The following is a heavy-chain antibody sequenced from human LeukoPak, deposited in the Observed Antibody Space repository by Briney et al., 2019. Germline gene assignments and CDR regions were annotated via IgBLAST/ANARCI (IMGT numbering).Heavy chain of an antibody. V-gene: IGHV4-39*07. CDR2: IYHSGST. CDR3: ARASTLYDFLDY. D-gene: IGHD3-3*01. Sequence: SQTLSLTCTVSGGSISSGSYYWGWIRQPPGKGLEWIGSIYHSGSTYYNPSLKSRVTISVDTSKNQFSLKLSSVTAADTAVYYCARASTLYDFLDYWGQGTLVTVSS. CDR1: GGSISSGSYY. J-gene: IGHJ4*02.